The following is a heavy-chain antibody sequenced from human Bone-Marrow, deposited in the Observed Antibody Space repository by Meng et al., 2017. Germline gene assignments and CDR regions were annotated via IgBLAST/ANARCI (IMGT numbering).Heavy chain of an antibody. CDR1: GYTFAAYW. CDR3: ARESQYSYGPGLDY. J-gene: IGHJ4*02. Sequence: VQRVRSGPEVKKPWASVKLSCNASGYTFAAYWLPCLRQAPGQGLEWRGRIDPNNDHTQYAQNFQGRVTMTSDTSISTVYMELNGLRSDDTAVYSCARESQYSYGPGLDYWGQGTLVTVSS. D-gene: IGHD5-18*01. V-gene: IGHV1-2*06. CDR2: IDPNNDHT.